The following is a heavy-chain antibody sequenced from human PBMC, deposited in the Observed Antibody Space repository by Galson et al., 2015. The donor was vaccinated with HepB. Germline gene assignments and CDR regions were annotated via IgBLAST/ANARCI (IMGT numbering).Heavy chain of an antibody. D-gene: IGHD5-12*01. CDR3: ARDPWGGYDKPYFDY. CDR2: ISYDGSNK. Sequence: LRLSCAASGFTFSSYAMHWVRQAPGKGLEWVAVISYDGSNKYYADSVKGRFTISRDNSKNTLYLQMNSLRVEDTAVYYCARDPWGGYDKPYFDYWGQGTLVTVSS. J-gene: IGHJ4*02. V-gene: IGHV3-30*04. CDR1: GFTFSSYA.